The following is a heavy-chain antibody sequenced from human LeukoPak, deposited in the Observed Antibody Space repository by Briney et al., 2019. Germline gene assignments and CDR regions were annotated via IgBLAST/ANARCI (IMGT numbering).Heavy chain of an antibody. CDR3: ATYDYSNYYMDV. Sequence: SETLSLTCTVSGGSTSDSYWSWIRQAAGEGLEWIGRIYSSGTTNYNPSLESRVTMSIDTSKNQFSLKLTSVTAADTAVYYCATYDYSNYYMDVWGKGTTVTVSS. J-gene: IGHJ6*03. V-gene: IGHV4-4*07. D-gene: IGHD4-11*01. CDR2: IYSSGTT. CDR1: GGSTSDSY.